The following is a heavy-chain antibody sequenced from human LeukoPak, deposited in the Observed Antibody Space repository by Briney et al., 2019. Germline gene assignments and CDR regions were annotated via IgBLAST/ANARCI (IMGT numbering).Heavy chain of an antibody. D-gene: IGHD3-10*01. CDR2: ISGSGGST. J-gene: IGHJ4*02. Sequence: GGSLRLSCAASGFTFSSYGMSWVRQAPGKGLEWVSAISGSGGSTYYADSVKGRFTISRDNAKNSLYLQMNSLRAEDTAVYYCARDLHGSGSYDYWGQGTLVTVSS. CDR1: GFTFSSYG. CDR3: ARDLHGSGSYDY. V-gene: IGHV3-23*01.